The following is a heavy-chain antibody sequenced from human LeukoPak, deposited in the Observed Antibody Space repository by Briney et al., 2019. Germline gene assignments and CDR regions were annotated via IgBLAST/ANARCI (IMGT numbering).Heavy chain of an antibody. CDR3: AREPINDSGYFDY. J-gene: IGHJ4*02. CDR2: IYSGGST. D-gene: IGHD1-1*01. Sequence: GGSLRLSCAASGFTVSNNYMSWVRQAPGKGLEWVSPIYSGGSTYHADSEKGRFTISRDNSKNTLYLQMNSLRVEDMAVYYCAREPINDSGYFDYWGQGTLVTVSS. CDR1: GFTVSNNY. V-gene: IGHV3-53*01.